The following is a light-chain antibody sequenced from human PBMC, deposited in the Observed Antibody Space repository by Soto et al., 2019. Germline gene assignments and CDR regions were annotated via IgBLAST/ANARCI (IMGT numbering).Light chain of an antibody. V-gene: IGKV3-15*01. CDR2: GAS. CDR3: QQYYHWPVT. CDR1: RTVSNR. J-gene: IGKJ4*01. Sequence: EILMTQSTDTLSVSPGERVTLSCRASRTVSNRLAWYQHKPGQAPRLLISGASTGATGIPPRFRGSGSGTEFTHTVETLQSEDIAIYYCQQYYHWPVTFGGGTKVESK.